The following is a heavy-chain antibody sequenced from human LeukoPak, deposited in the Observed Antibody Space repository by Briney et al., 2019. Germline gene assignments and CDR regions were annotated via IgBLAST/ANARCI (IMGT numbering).Heavy chain of an antibody. J-gene: IGHJ6*02. CDR1: GGPISSGGYS. Sequence: PSQTLSLTCAVSGGPISSGGYSWSWIRQPPGKGLEWIGYIYHSGSTYYNPSLKSRVTISVDRSKNQFSLKLSSVTAADTAVYYCARAGGSSWYGAYYYYGMDVWGQGTTVTVSS. CDR3: ARAGGSSWYGAYYYYGMDV. V-gene: IGHV4-30-2*01. CDR2: IYHSGST. D-gene: IGHD6-13*01.